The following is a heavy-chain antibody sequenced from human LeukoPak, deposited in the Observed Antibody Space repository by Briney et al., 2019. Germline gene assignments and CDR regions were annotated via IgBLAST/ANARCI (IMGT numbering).Heavy chain of an antibody. CDR1: GFTFSSYA. D-gene: IGHD3-10*01. CDR2: IRYDGSNK. V-gene: IGHV3-30*02. J-gene: IGHJ6*03. Sequence: GGSLRLSCAASGFTFSSYAMGWVRQAPGKGLEWVAFIRYDGSNKYYADSVKGRFTISRDNSKNTLYLQMNSLRAEDTAVYYCAKVEGSGSFDYYYMDVWGKGTTVTISS. CDR3: AKVEGSGSFDYYYMDV.